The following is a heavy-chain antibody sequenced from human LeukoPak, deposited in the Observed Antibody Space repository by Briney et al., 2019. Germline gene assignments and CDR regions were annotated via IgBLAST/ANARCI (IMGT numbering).Heavy chain of an antibody. CDR2: INHSGST. CDR3: AADSGSYDNGVY. D-gene: IGHD1-26*01. J-gene: IGHJ4*02. Sequence: SETLSLTCAVYGGSFSGYYWSWIRQPPGKGLEWIGEINHSGSTNYNPSLKSRVTISVDTSKNQFSLKLSSVTAADTAVYYCAADSGSYDNGVYWGQGTLVTVSS. CDR1: GGSFSGYY. V-gene: IGHV4-34*01.